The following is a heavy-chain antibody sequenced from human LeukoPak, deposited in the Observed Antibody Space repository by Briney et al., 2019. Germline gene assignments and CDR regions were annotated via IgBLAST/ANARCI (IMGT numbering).Heavy chain of an antibody. D-gene: IGHD7-27*01. J-gene: IGHJ4*02. CDR2: INTNTGNP. CDR1: GYSFTSYA. Sequence: GASVKVSCKASGYSFTSYAMNWVRPAPGQGLEWMGWINTNTGNPTYAQGFTGRFVFSLDTSVSTAYLQISSLKAEDNAVYCWARVGLTGDPYYWGQGTLVTVSS. V-gene: IGHV7-4-1*02. CDR3: ARVGLTGDPYY.